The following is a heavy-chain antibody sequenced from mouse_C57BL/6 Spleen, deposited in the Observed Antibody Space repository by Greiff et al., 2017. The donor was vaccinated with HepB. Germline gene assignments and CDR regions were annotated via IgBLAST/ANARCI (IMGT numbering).Heavy chain of an antibody. V-gene: IGHV1-59*01. CDR1: GYTFTSYW. J-gene: IGHJ4*01. Sequence: QVQLQQPGAELVRPGTSVKLSCKASGYTFTSYWMHWVKQRPGQGLEWIGVIDPSDSYTNYNQKFKGKATLTVDTSSSTAYMQLSSLTSEDSAVYDCAREGLGYAMDYWGQGTSVTVSS. D-gene: IGHD2-2*01. CDR2: IDPSDSYT. CDR3: AREGLGYAMDY.